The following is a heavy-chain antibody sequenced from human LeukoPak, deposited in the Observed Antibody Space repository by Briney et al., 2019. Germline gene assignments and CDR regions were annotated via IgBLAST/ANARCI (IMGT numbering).Heavy chain of an antibody. Sequence: LGESLKISCKGSGYTFASYWIGWVRQMPGKGLEWMGIIYPGDSDTRYSPSFQGQVTISADKSISTAYLQWNSLKASDTAMYYCARRHLYDYSTTCYYFDYWGQGTLVTVSS. CDR3: ARRHLYDYSTTCYYFDY. CDR2: IYPGDSDT. V-gene: IGHV5-51*01. D-gene: IGHD5-12*01. CDR1: GYTFASYW. J-gene: IGHJ4*02.